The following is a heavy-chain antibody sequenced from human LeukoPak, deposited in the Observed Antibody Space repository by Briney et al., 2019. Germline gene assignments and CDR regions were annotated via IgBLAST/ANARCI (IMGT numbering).Heavy chain of an antibody. V-gene: IGHV3-64D*09. D-gene: IGHD2-15*01. CDR1: GFPFSSYA. J-gene: IGHJ6*02. Sequence: GGSLRLSCSASGFPFSSYAMHWVRLAPGQGLEYVSAISDSGGSTYYADSVKGRFTISRDNSKNTLYLQMSSLRAEDTAVYFCVRGYSFGPYGMDVWGQGTTVTVSS. CDR2: ISDSGGST. CDR3: VRGYSFGPYGMDV.